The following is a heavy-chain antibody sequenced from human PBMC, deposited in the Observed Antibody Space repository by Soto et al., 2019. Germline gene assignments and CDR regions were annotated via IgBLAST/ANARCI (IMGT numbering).Heavy chain of an antibody. D-gene: IGHD1-1*01. CDR2: VFPIFGTT. V-gene: IGHV1-69*01. CDR3: ARDLEFRDGNISHVDY. CDR1: GGTFKNYL. J-gene: IGHJ4*02. Sequence: QVQLVQSGAEVKKPGSSVKVSCKASGGTFKNYLFSWVRQAPGQGLEWMGGVFPIFGTTNYEQRFQGRVTITADATTSTVYMELSGMTSEDTAVYFCARDLEFRDGNISHVDYWGQVTLVTVSS.